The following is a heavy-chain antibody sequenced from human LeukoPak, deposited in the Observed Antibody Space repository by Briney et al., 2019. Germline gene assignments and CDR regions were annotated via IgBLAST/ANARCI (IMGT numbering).Heavy chain of an antibody. D-gene: IGHD3-9*01. J-gene: IGHJ4*02. V-gene: IGHV3-7*01. CDR3: ARGLRYFDWLPLPPDY. Sequence: GGSLRLSCAASGFTFSSYSMNWVRQAPGKGLEWVANIKQDGSEKYYVDSVEGRFTISRDNAKNSLYLQMNSLRAEDTAVYYCARGLRYFDWLPLPPDYWGQGTLVTVSS. CDR2: IKQDGSEK. CDR1: GFTFSSYS.